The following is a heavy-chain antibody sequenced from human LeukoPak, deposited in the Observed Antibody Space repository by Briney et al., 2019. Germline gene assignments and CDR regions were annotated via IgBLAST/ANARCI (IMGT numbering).Heavy chain of an antibody. D-gene: IGHD3-3*01. V-gene: IGHV3-33*01. Sequence: GGSLRLSCAASGFTFSSYGMHWVRQAPGKGLEWVAVIWYDGSNKYYADSVKGRFTISRDNPKNTLYLQMNSLRAEDTAVYYCAREVRYYDFWSGYYGPFDYWGQGTLVTVSS. J-gene: IGHJ4*02. CDR1: GFTFSSYG. CDR2: IWYDGSNK. CDR3: AREVRYYDFWSGYYGPFDY.